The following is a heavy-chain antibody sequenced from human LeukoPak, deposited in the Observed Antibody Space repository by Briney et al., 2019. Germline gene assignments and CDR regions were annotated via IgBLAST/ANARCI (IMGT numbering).Heavy chain of an antibody. CDR2: ISAYNGNT. Sequence: ASVKVSCKASGCTFTSYGISWVRQAPGQGLEWMGWISAYNGNTNYAQKLQGRVTMTTDTSTSTAYMELRSLRSDDTAVYYCAREHYDILTGYYGYWGQGTLVTVSS. V-gene: IGHV1-18*01. J-gene: IGHJ4*02. D-gene: IGHD3-9*01. CDR1: GCTFTSYG. CDR3: AREHYDILTGYYGY.